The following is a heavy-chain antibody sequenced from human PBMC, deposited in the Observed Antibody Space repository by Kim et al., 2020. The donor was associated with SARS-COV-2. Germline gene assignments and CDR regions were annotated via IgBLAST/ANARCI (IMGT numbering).Heavy chain of an antibody. CDR3: ARGSGLLVDY. V-gene: IGHV1-69*04. Sequence: ANSAQKFQGRVTITADKSTSTAYMELSSLRSEDTAVYYCARGSGLLVDYWGQGTLVTVSS. J-gene: IGHJ4*02. D-gene: IGHD6-19*01. CDR2: A.